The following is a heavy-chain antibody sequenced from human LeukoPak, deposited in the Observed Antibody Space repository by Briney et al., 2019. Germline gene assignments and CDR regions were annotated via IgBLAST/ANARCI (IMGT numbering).Heavy chain of an antibody. D-gene: IGHD2-8*02. Sequence: GGSLRLSCAASGFTISSHWMHWVRQAPGTGLVWVSRINTDGSSTIYAESVKGRFTISRDNAKNTLYLQMSSLRAEDTAVYYCARGRTGYYFDYWGQGSLVPVSS. J-gene: IGHJ4*02. CDR3: ARGRTGYYFDY. CDR1: GFTISSHW. V-gene: IGHV3-74*01. CDR2: INTDGSST.